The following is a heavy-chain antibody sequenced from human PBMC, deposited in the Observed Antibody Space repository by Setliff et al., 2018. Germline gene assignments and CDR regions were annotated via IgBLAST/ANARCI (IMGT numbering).Heavy chain of an antibody. D-gene: IGHD3-16*01. CDR2: INPSSGAT. V-gene: IGHV1-2*06. Sequence: GASVKVSCKASGYTFTGHYMYWVRQAPGQGLEWMGRINPSSGATIYAQKFQGRVTMTSDTSISTAYMELGRLRSDDTAVYFCARDGGGDSDAFDIWGQGTMVTVSS. CDR1: GYTFTGHY. CDR3: ARDGGGDSDAFDI. J-gene: IGHJ3*02.